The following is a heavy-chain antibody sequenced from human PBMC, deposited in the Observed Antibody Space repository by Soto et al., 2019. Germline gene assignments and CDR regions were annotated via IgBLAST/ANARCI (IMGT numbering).Heavy chain of an antibody. CDR1: GGSISSGGYS. V-gene: IGHV4-30-2*01. Sequence: SETLSLTCAVSGGSISSGGYSWSWIRQPPGKGLEWIGYIYHSGSTYYNPSLKSRVTISVDRSKNQFSLKLSSVTAADTAVYYCASHYYGSGSYYPYFDYWGQGTLVTVSS. CDR3: ASHYYGSGSYYPYFDY. D-gene: IGHD3-10*01. CDR2: IYHSGST. J-gene: IGHJ4*02.